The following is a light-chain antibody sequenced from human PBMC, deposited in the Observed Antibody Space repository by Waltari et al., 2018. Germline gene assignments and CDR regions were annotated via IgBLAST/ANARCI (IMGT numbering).Light chain of an antibody. Sequence: EIVLTQSPGTLSLSPGERATLSCRASQSVSSNYLAWYQQKPGQAPRLLIYGASNRATGIPDRLSGSGSGTDFTLTISRLEPEDFAVYYCHQCGNSPYTFGQGTKLEI. J-gene: IGKJ2*01. CDR1: QSVSSNY. V-gene: IGKV3-20*01. CDR2: GAS. CDR3: HQCGNSPYT.